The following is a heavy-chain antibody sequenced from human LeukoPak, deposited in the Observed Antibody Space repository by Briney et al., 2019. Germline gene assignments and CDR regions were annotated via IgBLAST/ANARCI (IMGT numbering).Heavy chain of an antibody. CDR2: ISSGGST. V-gene: IGHV3-23*01. Sequence: GGSLRLSCAASGFTVTTYAMSWVRQAPGKGLEWVSAISSGGSTYYADSVKGRFTISRDNSKNTLYLQMHSLRAEDTAVYYCAKWDTSMVDAFDIWGQGTMVTVSS. D-gene: IGHD5-18*01. CDR3: AKWDTSMVDAFDI. J-gene: IGHJ3*02. CDR1: GFTVTTYA.